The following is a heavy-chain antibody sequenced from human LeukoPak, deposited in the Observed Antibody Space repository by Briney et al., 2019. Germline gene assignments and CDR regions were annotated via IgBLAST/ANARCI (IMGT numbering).Heavy chain of an antibody. D-gene: IGHD3-22*01. V-gene: IGHV3-20*04. Sequence: WGSLRLSCAAPGFTFDDYGMSWVRQAPGKGLEWVSGIYWNGGSTGYADSVKGRFTISRDSAKNSLYLQMNSLRAEDTALYYCARHHHYYDSSGYPQFDPWGQGTLVTVSS. CDR3: ARHHHYYDSSGYPQFDP. CDR1: GFTFDDYG. J-gene: IGHJ5*02. CDR2: IYWNGGST.